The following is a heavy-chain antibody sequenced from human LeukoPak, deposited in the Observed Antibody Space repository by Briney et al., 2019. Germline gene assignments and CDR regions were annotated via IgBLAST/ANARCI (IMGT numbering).Heavy chain of an antibody. V-gene: IGHV3-20*04. CDR1: GFTFDDYG. Sequence: PGGSLRLSCAASGFTFDDYGMSWVRQAPGKGLEWVSGINWNGGSTGYADSVKGRFTISRDNAKNSLYLQMNSLRAEDTALYYCARENDSGELPNTFDYWGQGTLVTVSS. D-gene: IGHD1-26*01. CDR2: INWNGGST. CDR3: ARENDSGELPNTFDY. J-gene: IGHJ4*02.